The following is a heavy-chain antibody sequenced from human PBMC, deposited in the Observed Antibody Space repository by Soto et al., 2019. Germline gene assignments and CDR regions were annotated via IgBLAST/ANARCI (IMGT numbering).Heavy chain of an antibody. Sequence: GASVKVSCKASGYTFTSYDINWVRQATGQGLEWMGWTNPNSGNTGYAQKFQGRVTMTRSTSISTAYMELSSLRSEDTAVYYCARGGYYYDSSAYYRPFDYWGQGTLVTVSS. J-gene: IGHJ4*02. V-gene: IGHV1-8*01. D-gene: IGHD3-22*01. CDR2: TNPNSGNT. CDR3: ARGGYYYDSSAYYRPFDY. CDR1: GYTFTSYD.